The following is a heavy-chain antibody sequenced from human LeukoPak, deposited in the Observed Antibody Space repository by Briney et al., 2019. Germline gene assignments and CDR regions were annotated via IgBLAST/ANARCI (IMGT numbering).Heavy chain of an antibody. Sequence: ASVKVSCKASGYTFTSYGISWVRQAPGQGLEWMGWIGAYNGNTNYAQKLQGRVTMTTDTSTSTAYMELRSLRSDDTAVYYCARGYDTMAYYYYYMDVWGKGTTVTVSS. CDR1: GYTFTSYG. J-gene: IGHJ6*03. CDR2: IGAYNGNT. V-gene: IGHV1-18*01. D-gene: IGHD3-10*01. CDR3: ARGYDTMAYYYYYMDV.